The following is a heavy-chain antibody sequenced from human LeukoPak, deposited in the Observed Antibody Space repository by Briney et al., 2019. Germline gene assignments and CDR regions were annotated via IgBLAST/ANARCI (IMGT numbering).Heavy chain of an antibody. J-gene: IGHJ4*02. D-gene: IGHD6-13*01. CDR3: ARGVGSIAADCFDF. V-gene: IGHV4-34*01. Sequence: PSETLSLTCAVYGGSFSGYYWSWLRQPPGRGLEYIGEINHSGSTNYNPSLKSRGTISVDTSRNRFSLKLSSVTAADTAVYYCARGVGSIAADCFDFWGQGTLVTVSS. CDR1: GGSFSGYY. CDR2: INHSGST.